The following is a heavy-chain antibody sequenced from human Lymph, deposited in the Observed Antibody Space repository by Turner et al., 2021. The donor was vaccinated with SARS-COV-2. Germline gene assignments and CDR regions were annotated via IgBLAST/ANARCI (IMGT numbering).Heavy chain of an antibody. Sequence: EVQLVETGGGLIQPGGSLRLSCAASGFTVSSNYMSWVRQDRGKGLKWVSVIYIGGTTYYADSVKGRFTISRDNSKNTLYLQMDSLGAEDTAVYYCARDLGPLAFDIWGQGTMVTVSS. CDR3: ARDLGPLAFDI. J-gene: IGHJ3*02. CDR1: GFTVSSNY. CDR2: IYIGGTT. V-gene: IGHV3-53*02.